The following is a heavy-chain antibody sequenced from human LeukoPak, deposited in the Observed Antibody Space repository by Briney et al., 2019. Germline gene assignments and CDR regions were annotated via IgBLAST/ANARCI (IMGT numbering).Heavy chain of an antibody. D-gene: IGHD1-26*01. V-gene: IGHV3-23*01. CDR3: AKDPQWELPSPFDH. CDR1: GFSFTTHA. Sequence: GGSLRLSCVASGFSFTTHAMGWVRQAPGKGLEWVSHISGSGGSTKYSGSVKGRFSISRDNSKNTLYLLMNSLRAEDTAVYYCAKDPQWELPSPFDHWGQGTLVTVSS. CDR2: ISGSGGST. J-gene: IGHJ4*02.